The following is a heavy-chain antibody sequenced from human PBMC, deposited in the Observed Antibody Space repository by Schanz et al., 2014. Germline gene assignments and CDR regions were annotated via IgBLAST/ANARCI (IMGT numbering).Heavy chain of an antibody. J-gene: IGHJ4*02. Sequence: PGGSLRLSCAASGFTFSSYAMSWVRQSPGKGLEWVSALSGSGGSTYYADSVKGRFTIFRDNSKNTLYLQMNSLRAEDTAVYYCAKDPSHGDYDYYFDYWGQGTLVTFSS. CDR1: GFTFSSYA. CDR2: LSGSGGST. CDR3: AKDPSHGDYDYYFDY. D-gene: IGHD3-22*01. V-gene: IGHV3-23*01.